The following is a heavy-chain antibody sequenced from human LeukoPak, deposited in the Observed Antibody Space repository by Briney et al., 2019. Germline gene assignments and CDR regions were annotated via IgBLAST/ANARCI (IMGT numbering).Heavy chain of an antibody. CDR1: GGTFSSYA. CDR2: IIPIFGTA. D-gene: IGHD4-17*01. V-gene: IGHV1-69*13. J-gene: IGHJ4*02. Sequence: ASVKVSCKASGGTFSSYAISWVRQAPGQGLEWMGGIIPIFGTANYAQKFQGRVTITADESTSTAYMELSSLRSEDTAVYYCARDPRLRPERAFDYWGQGTLVTVSS. CDR3: ARDPRLRPERAFDY.